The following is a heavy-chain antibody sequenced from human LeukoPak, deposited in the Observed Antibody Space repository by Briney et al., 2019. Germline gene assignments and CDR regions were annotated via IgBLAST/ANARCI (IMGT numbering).Heavy chain of an antibody. Sequence: PSETLSLTCTVSGGSISSGGYYWSWIRQHPGKGLEWIGYIYYSGSTYYNPSLKSRVTISVDTSKNQFSLKLSSVTAADTAVYYCASINWNGLKYYFDYWGQGTLVTVSS. CDR3: ASINWNGLKYYFDY. D-gene: IGHD1-1*01. CDR2: IYYSGST. CDR1: GGSISSGGYY. V-gene: IGHV4-31*03. J-gene: IGHJ4*02.